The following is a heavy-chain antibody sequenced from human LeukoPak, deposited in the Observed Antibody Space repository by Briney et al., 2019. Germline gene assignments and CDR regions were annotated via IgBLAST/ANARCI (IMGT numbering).Heavy chain of an antibody. CDR3: AKDSSGSLYYFDY. J-gene: IGHJ4*02. CDR1: GFIFRSYA. Sequence: GGSLRLSCVGSGFIFRSYAVTRVRQAPGKGLEWVAVISYDGSNKYYADSVKGRFTISRDNSKNTLYLQMNSLRAEDTAVYYCAKDSSGSLYYFDYWGQGTLVTVSS. V-gene: IGHV3-30*18. CDR2: ISYDGSNK. D-gene: IGHD3-22*01.